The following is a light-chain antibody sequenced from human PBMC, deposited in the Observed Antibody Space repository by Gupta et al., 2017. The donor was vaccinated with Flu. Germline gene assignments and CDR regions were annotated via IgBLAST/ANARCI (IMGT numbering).Light chain of an antibody. CDR1: SGSVSTDHY. CDR2: STA. Sequence: QAVVTPEPSFSVSPGGTLTLTCGLSSGSVSTDHYPSWYQQRPGQAPRTLVYSTASRSAGVPGRFSGSIRGHRAALTITGAQADEDCLYFCVLYVGNGVWVFGGGTKVSVL. V-gene: IGLV8-61*01. J-gene: IGLJ3*02. CDR3: VLYVGNGVWV.